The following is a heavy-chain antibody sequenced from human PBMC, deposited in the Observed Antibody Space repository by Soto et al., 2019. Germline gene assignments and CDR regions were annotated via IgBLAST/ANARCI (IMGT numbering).Heavy chain of an antibody. J-gene: IGHJ6*02. Sequence: EVQLVESGGGLVQPGGSLRLSCAASGFTVSSNYMRWVRQAPGQGLEWVSGIYSGGSTYYADSVKGRFTISRDNSKNTLYLQMNSLRAEDTAVYYCNLYGDYVQTNISYYYDCGMDVWGQGTTVTVSS. CDR3: NLYGDYVQTNISYYYDCGMDV. CDR1: GFTVSSNY. CDR2: IYSGGST. D-gene: IGHD4-17*01. V-gene: IGHV3-66*01.